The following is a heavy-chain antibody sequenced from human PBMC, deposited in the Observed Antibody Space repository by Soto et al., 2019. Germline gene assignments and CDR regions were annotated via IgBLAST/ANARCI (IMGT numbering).Heavy chain of an antibody. J-gene: IGHJ6*02. CDR1: GFTFSSYD. V-gene: IGHV3-13*01. CDR2: IGTAGDT. CDR3: ARGPRYDCGGDCYTGMNV. D-gene: IGHD2-21*02. Sequence: QPGGSLRLSCAASGFTFSSYDMHWVRQATGKGLEWVSAIGTAGDTYYPGSVKGRFTISRENAKNSLYLQMNSLRAGDTAVYYCARGPRYDCGGDCYTGMNVWGQGTTVTVSS.